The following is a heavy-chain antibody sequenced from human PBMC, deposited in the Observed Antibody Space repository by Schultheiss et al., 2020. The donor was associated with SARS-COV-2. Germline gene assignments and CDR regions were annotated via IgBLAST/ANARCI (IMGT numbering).Heavy chain of an antibody. CDR1: GFTFSSYG. Sequence: GGSLRLSCAASGFTFSSYGMHWVRQAPGKGLEWVSSIGVDGDNYYQGSVKGRFTISRENAKNSLHLQMNSLRDEDTAVYYCAREYCGGGRCYGWYYLEVWGKGTTVTVSS. J-gene: IGHJ6*03. CDR2: IGVDGDN. V-gene: IGHV3-13*01. CDR3: AREYCGGGRCYGWYYLEV. D-gene: IGHD2-15*01.